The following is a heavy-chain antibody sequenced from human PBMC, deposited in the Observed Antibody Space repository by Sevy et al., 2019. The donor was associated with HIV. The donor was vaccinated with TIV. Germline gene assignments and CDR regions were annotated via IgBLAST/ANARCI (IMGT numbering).Heavy chain of an antibody. J-gene: IGHJ4*02. CDR3: AKSEYNSSWQNGAYYFDY. D-gene: IGHD6-13*01. CDR1: GFTFSSYA. Sequence: GGSLRLSCAASGFTFSSYAMSWVRQAPGKGLEWVSAISGSGGSTYYADSVKGRFTISRDNSKNTLYLQMNSLRAEDTAVYYCAKSEYNSSWQNGAYYFDYWGQGTLVTVSS. CDR2: ISGSGGST. V-gene: IGHV3-23*01.